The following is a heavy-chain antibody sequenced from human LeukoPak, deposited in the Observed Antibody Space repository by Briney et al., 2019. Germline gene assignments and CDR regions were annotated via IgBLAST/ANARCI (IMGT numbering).Heavy chain of an antibody. J-gene: IGHJ3*02. CDR2: IYYSGST. V-gene: IGHV4-39*07. D-gene: IGHD3-16*01. CDR3: ARGKVAFGGVNRGGAAFGI. Sequence: SETLSLTCTVSGGSISSSSYYWGRIRQPPGKGLEWIGSIYYSGSTYYNPSLKSRVTISVDTSKNQFSLKLSSVTAADTAVYYCARGKVAFGGVNRGGAAFGIWGQGTMVTVSS. CDR1: GGSISSSSYY.